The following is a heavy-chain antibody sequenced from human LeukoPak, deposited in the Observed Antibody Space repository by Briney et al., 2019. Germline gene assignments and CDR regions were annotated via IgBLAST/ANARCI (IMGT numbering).Heavy chain of an antibody. D-gene: IGHD6-19*01. CDR1: GVSISSYY. CDR2: ISTSGST. Sequence: SETLSLTCTVSGVSISSYYCSWNRQPPGKGLEWIGYISTSGSTDYSPSLKSRVTISVDRSKNQCSLNLSSVTAADTAVYYCARHDEGSGWYRSYIDLWGRGTLVIVSS. J-gene: IGHJ2*01. V-gene: IGHV4-4*09. CDR3: ARHDEGSGWYRSYIDL.